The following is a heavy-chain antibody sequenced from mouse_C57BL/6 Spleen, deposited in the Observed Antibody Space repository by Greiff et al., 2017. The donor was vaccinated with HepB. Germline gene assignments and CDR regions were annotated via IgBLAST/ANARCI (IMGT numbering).Heavy chain of an antibody. J-gene: IGHJ3*01. Sequence: EVQLQQSGPELVKPGASVKIPCKASGYTFTDYNMDWVKQSQGKSLEWIGDINPNNGGTIYNQKFKGKATLTVDKSSSTAYMELRSLASEDTAVYCCARRDDYGSVAYWGQGTLVTVSA. CDR2: INPNNGGT. V-gene: IGHV1-18*01. CDR1: GYTFTDYN. CDR3: ARRDDYGSVAY. D-gene: IGHD1-1*01.